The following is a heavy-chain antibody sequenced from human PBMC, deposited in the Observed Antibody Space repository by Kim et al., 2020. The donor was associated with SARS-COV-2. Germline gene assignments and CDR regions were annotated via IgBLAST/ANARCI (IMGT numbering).Heavy chain of an antibody. CDR3: ARVVLVGAGYYYYGMDV. CDR2: IIPIFGTA. CDR1: GGTFSSYA. J-gene: IGHJ6*02. V-gene: IGHV1-69*13. D-gene: IGHD1-26*01. Sequence: SVKVSCKASGGTFSSYAISWVRQAPGQGLEWMGGIIPIFGTANYAQKFQGRVTITADESTSTAYMELSSLRSEDTAVYYCARVVLVGAGYYYYGMDVWGQGTTVTVSS.